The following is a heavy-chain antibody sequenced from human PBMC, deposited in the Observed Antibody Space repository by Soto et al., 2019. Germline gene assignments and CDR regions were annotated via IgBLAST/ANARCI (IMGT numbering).Heavy chain of an antibody. CDR1: GFSLSNARMG. V-gene: IGHV2-26*01. D-gene: IGHD5-18*01. J-gene: IGHJ6*02. CDR2: IFSNDEK. Sequence: QVTLKESGPVLVQPTETLTLTCTVSGFSLSNARMGVSWIRQPPGKALEWLAHIFSNDEKPYSTSLKSRLTTXKXTXXHQVVLTMTNMDTVATATYYCARMFTAEAHYGMDVWGQGTTVTVSS. CDR3: ARMFTAEAHYGMDV.